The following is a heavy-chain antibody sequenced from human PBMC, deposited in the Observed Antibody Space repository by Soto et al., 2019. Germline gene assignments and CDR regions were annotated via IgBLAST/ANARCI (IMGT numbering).Heavy chain of an antibody. Sequence: QLQLQESGPGLVKPSETLSLTCTVSGGSTSSSGHYWGWIRQPPGKGLEWIGNIYYSGSTYYNPSLKSRVTMSVDTSKSQISLNLSSVTAADTAVYYCARQPANSATSFYGMDVWGQGTTVTVSS. D-gene: IGHD1-26*01. CDR1: GGSTSSSGHY. V-gene: IGHV4-39*01. J-gene: IGHJ6*02. CDR2: IYYSGST. CDR3: ARQPANSATSFYGMDV.